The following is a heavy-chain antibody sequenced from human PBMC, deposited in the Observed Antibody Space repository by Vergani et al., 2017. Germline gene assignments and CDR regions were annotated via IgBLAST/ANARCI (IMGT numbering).Heavy chain of an antibody. J-gene: IGHJ2*01. Sequence: HLQESGPGLVKPSETLSLTCSVSGYSIGSGFYWAWLRQSPGEGLQWLTSIHNRGKTYHNPSLKSRVSVSLDKSKNRFSLNLTTVTATDTAGYYCARSQDDYWYFDLWGPGSLVTVSS. D-gene: IGHD2-15*01. V-gene: IGHV4-38-2*01. CDR2: IHNRGKT. CDR3: ARSQDDYWYFDL. CDR1: GYSIGSGFY.